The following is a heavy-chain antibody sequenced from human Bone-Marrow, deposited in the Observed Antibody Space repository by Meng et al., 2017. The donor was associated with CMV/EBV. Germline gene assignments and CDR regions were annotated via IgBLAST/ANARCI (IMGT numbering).Heavy chain of an antibody. J-gene: IGHJ6*02. Sequence: GSLRLSCTVSGGSISSYYWSWIRQPPGKGLEWIGYIYYSGSTNYSPSLKSRVTISVDTSKNQFSLKLSSVTAADTAVYYCARSSHYDFWSGYSSTYYYYYGMDVWGQGTTVTVSS. CDR2: IYYSGST. V-gene: IGHV4-59*01. CDR1: GGSISSYY. CDR3: ARSSHYDFWSGYSSTYYYYYGMDV. D-gene: IGHD3-3*01.